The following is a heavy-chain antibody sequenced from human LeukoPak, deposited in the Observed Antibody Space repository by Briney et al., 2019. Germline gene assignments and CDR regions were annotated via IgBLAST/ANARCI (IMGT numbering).Heavy chain of an antibody. CDR2: IYYSGST. Sequence: SETLSLTCTVSGGSISSYYWSWIRQPPGKGLEWIGYIYYSGSTNYNPSLKSRVTISVDTSKNQFSLKLSSVTAADTAVYYCASGFGFYYYYMDVWGKGTTVTVSS. J-gene: IGHJ6*03. V-gene: IGHV4-59*01. CDR1: GGSISSYY. CDR3: ASGFGFYYYYMDV. D-gene: IGHD3-10*01.